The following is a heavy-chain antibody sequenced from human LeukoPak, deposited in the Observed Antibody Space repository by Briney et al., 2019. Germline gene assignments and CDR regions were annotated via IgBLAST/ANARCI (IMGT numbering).Heavy chain of an antibody. J-gene: IGHJ5*02. CDR1: GFTFSSYA. V-gene: IGHV3-23*01. Sequence: PGGSLRLFCAASGFTFSSYAMSWVRQAPGKGLEWVSAISGSGGSTYYADSVKGRFTISRDNSKNTLYLQMNSLRAEDTAVYYCAKGPYGSGSYQESWGQGTLVTVSS. CDR2: ISGSGGST. D-gene: IGHD3-10*01. CDR3: AKGPYGSGSYQES.